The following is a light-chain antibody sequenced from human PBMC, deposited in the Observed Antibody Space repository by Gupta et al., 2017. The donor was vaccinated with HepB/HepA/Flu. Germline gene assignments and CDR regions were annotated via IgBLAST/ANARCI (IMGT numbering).Light chain of an antibody. Sequence: DIQRTQSPSSLSASVGDRVTITCRASQRMSSSLNWYLQKPGKAPNLLIYAASNLQSAVPSRFSCSGSGTDFTLTISSLQPEDFATYYCQQSDDTRMYHFGQGTKLEIK. CDR3: QQSDDTRMYH. CDR2: AAS. CDR1: QRMSSS. V-gene: IGKV1-39*01. J-gene: IGKJ2*01.